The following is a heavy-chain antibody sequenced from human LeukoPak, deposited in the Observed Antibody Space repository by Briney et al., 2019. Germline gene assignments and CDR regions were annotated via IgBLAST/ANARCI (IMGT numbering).Heavy chain of an antibody. D-gene: IGHD3-10*01. CDR3: AKDGDRGEYYYYYYMDV. CDR1: GFTFSSYG. CDR2: IWCDGSNK. J-gene: IGHJ6*03. V-gene: IGHV3-33*06. Sequence: GGSLRLSCAASGFTFSSYGMHWVRQAPGKGLEWVAVIWCDGSNKYYVDSVKGRLTISRDDSKNTLYLQMNSLRAEDTAVYYCAKDGDRGEYYYYYYMDVWGKGTTVTVSS.